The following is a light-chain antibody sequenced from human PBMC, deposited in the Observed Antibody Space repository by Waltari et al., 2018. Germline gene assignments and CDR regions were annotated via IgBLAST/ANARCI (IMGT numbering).Light chain of an antibody. V-gene: IGKV2-30*02. CDR2: QIL. CDR1: QSLVHSDGSIY. J-gene: IGKJ2*01. CDR3: MQGTHWPYT. Sequence: DVVMAQSPLFLPVTLGQPASISCRSSQSLVHSDGSIYLNWFQQRPGQSTRRLIYQILDRDSGVPDRFTGGGSGTDFTLKISRVEAEDVGVYYCMQGTHWPYTFGQGTKLEI.